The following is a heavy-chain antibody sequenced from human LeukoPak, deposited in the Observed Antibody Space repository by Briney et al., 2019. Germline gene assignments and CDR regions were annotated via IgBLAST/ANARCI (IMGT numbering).Heavy chain of an antibody. CDR1: GYTFTSYG. J-gene: IGHJ4*02. CDR3: ASGEDYDYVWGSYRLYYFGY. Sequence: ASVKVSCKASGYTFTSYGISWVRQAPGQGLEWMGWISAYNGNTNYAQKLQGRVTMTTDTSTSTAYMELRSLRSDDTAVYYCASGEDYDYVWGSYRLYYFGYWGQGTLVTVSS. D-gene: IGHD3-16*02. V-gene: IGHV1-18*01. CDR2: ISAYNGNT.